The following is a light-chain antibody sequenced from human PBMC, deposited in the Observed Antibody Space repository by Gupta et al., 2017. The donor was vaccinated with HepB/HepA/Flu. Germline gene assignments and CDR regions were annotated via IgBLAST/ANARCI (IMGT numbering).Light chain of an antibody. J-gene: IGLJ1*01. CDR3: SSYTSSSNPYV. V-gene: IGLV2-14*03. CDR2: DVR. Sequence: QSSLTQPASVSGSPVQSITISCTGTSSDVGLYNYVSWYQQHPGKLPKLMVYDVRNRPSGVSDRFSGSKSGNTASLTTAGLQAEDEADYYCSSYTSSSNPYVFGTGTKVTVL. CDR1: SSDVGLYNY.